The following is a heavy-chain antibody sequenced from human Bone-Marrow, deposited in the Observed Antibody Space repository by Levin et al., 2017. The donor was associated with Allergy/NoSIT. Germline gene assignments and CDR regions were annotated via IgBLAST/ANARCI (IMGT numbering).Heavy chain of an antibody. V-gene: IGHV4-39*01. Sequence: SQTLSLTCTVSGGSISSSSYYWGWIRQPPGKGLEWIGSIYYSGSTYYNPSLKSRVTISVDTSKNQFSLKLSSVTAADTAVYYCASHSLYDSSGFVPHWGQGTLVTVSS. J-gene: IGHJ4*02. CDR1: GGSISSSSYY. D-gene: IGHD3-22*01. CDR3: ASHSLYDSSGFVPH. CDR2: IYYSGST.